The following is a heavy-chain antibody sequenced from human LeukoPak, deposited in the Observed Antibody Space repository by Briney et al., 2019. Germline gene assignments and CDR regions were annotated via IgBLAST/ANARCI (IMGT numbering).Heavy chain of an antibody. CDR2: IYYSGST. CDR3: ARLRGMGTYYFDY. V-gene: IGHV4-39*01. J-gene: IGHJ4*02. Sequence: PSETLSLTCTVSGGSISSSSYYWGWIRQPPGKGLEWIGSIYYSGSTYYNPSLKSRVTISVDTSKNQFSLKLSSVTAADTAVYYCARLRGMGTYYFDYWGQGTLVTVSS. CDR1: GGSISSSSYY. D-gene: IGHD7-27*01.